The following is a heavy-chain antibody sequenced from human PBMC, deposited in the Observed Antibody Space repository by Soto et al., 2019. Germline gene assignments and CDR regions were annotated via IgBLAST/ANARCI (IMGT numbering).Heavy chain of an antibody. J-gene: IGHJ4*02. D-gene: IGHD1-26*01. CDR2: IFSNDEK. Sequence: QVTLKESGPVLVKPTETLTLTCTVSGFSLSNARMGVSWIRQPPGKALEWLAHIFSNDEKSYSTSLKSRLTIPNDTYTSQVVLTMTNMEPVDTATYYCARHGRGVGARPLDYWGQGTLVTVSS. V-gene: IGHV2-26*01. CDR1: GFSLSNARMG. CDR3: ARHGRGVGARPLDY.